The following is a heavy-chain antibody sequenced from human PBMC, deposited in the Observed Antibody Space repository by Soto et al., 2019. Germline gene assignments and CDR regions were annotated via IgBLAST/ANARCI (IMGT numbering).Heavy chain of an antibody. V-gene: IGHV4-59*01. CDR2: MYNTGST. CDR3: ARDLWGYCGTDCYPLDV. CDR1: GGSISGYY. Sequence: SETLSLTCTVSGGSISGYYWSWTRPPPGKGLEWIGYMYNTGSTVYNPSFKSRVTISVDTSKNQFSLKLNSVTAADTAVYYCARDLWGYCGTDCYPLDVWGQGTTVT. D-gene: IGHD2-21*02. J-gene: IGHJ6*02.